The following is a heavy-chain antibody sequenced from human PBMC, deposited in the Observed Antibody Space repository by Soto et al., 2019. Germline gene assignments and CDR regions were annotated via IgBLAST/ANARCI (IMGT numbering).Heavy chain of an antibody. CDR2: ISANNVYT. D-gene: IGHD1-26*01. J-gene: IGHJ4*02. CDR3: ARDLEVGSYLYYFDF. V-gene: IGHV3-11*06. Sequence: GGSLRLSCAASGFTFTNYYISWIRQAPGKGLEWVSYISANNVYTNYADSVKGRFTISRDNGRNSVYLQMNGLRAEDTAVYYCARDLEVGSYLYYFDFWGQGALVTVSS. CDR1: GFTFTNYY.